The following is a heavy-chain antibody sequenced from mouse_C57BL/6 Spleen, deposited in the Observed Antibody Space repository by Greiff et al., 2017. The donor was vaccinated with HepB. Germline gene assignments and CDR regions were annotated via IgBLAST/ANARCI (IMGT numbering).Heavy chain of an antibody. J-gene: IGHJ4*01. CDR1: GYAFSSYW. D-gene: IGHD3-1*01. Sequence: VHLVESGAELVKPGASVKISCKASGYAFSSYWMNWVKQRPGKGLEWIGQIYPGDGDTNYNGKFEGKATLTADKSSSTSYMQLSSLTSEDSAVYFCARRCSSGYDYYAMDYWGQGTSVTVSS. V-gene: IGHV1-80*01. CDR3: ARRCSSGYDYYAMDY. CDR2: IYPGDGDT.